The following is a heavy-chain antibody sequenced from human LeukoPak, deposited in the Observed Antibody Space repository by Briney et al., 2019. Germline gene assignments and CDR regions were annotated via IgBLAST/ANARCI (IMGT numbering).Heavy chain of an antibody. CDR1: GFTFSSNY. Sequence: GGSLRLSCAASGFTFSSNYMSWVRQAPGKGLEWVSVIYSGGSTYYADSVKGRFTISRDNSKNTLYLQMNSLRAEDTAVYYCARSYSPNYYYYYMDVWGKGTTVTASS. V-gene: IGHV3-66*02. CDR2: IYSGGST. J-gene: IGHJ6*03. D-gene: IGHD2-21*01. CDR3: ARSYSPNYYYYYMDV.